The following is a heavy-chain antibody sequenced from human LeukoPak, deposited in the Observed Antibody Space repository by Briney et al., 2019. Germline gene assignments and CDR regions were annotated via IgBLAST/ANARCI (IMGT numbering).Heavy chain of an antibody. J-gene: IGHJ6*02. CDR1: GFTFSNFA. D-gene: IGHD3-3*01. CDR2: ISYDGSHK. V-gene: IGHV3-30*04. Sequence: AGGSLRLSCAASGFTFSNFAMHWVRQAPGKGLEWVTVISYDGSHKYYADSVKGRFTISRDNSKNTLYLQMNSLRAEDTAVYYCARGGRFLEWLENDMDVWGQGTTVTVSS. CDR3: ARGGRFLEWLENDMDV.